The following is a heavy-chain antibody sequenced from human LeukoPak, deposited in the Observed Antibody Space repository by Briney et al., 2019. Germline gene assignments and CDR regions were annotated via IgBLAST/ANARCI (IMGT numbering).Heavy chain of an antibody. CDR2: INPNSGGT. CDR3: ARLGGYCSSTSCSYYYYYMDV. V-gene: IGHV1-2*02. CDR1: GYTFTGYY. J-gene: IGHJ6*03. D-gene: IGHD2-2*01. Sequence: ASVKVSCKASGYTFTGYYMHWVRQAPGQGLEWMGWINPNSGGTNYAQKFQGRVTMTRDTSISTAYMELSRLRSDDTAVYYCARLGGYCSSTSCSYYYYYMDVWGKGTTVTISS.